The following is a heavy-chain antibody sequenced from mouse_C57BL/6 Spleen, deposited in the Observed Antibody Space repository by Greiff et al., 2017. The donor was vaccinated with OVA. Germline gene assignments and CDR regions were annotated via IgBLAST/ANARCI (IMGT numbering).Heavy chain of an antibody. CDR1: GYTFTSYW. V-gene: IGHV1-64*01. D-gene: IGHD1-1*01. CDR2: IHPNSGST. CDR3: ASPPYYYGSSYGYFDV. J-gene: IGHJ1*03. Sequence: VQLQQPGAELVKPGASVKLSCKASGYTFTSYWMHWVKQRPGQGLEWIGMIHPNSGSTNYNEKFKSKATLTVDKSSSTAYMQLSSLTSEDSAVYYCASPPYYYGSSYGYFDVWGTGTTVTVSS.